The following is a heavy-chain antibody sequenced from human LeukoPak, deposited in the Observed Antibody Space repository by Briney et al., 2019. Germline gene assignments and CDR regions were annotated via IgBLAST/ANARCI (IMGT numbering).Heavy chain of an antibody. Sequence: GGSLRLSCAASGFTFSSSAMHWVRQAPGKGLEWVANIKQDGSEKYYVDSVKGRFTISRDNAKNSLYLQMNSLRAEDTAVYYCARERYSGSYQRYFDYWGQGTLVTVSS. J-gene: IGHJ4*02. V-gene: IGHV3-7*01. CDR2: IKQDGSEK. CDR3: ARERYSGSYQRYFDY. CDR1: GFTFSSSA. D-gene: IGHD1-26*01.